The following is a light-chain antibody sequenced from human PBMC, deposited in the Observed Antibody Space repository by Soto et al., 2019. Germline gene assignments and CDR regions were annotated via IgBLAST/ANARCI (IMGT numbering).Light chain of an antibody. Sequence: QSVLTQPPSASGSPGQSVTISCTGTSSYVGGYNYVSWYQQHPGKAPKLMIYEVNKRPSGVPDRFSGSKSGNTASLTVSGLQAEDEADYYCSSYAGSNNKVFGTGTKVTVL. CDR2: EVN. J-gene: IGLJ1*01. V-gene: IGLV2-8*01. CDR1: SSYVGGYNY. CDR3: SSYAGSNNKV.